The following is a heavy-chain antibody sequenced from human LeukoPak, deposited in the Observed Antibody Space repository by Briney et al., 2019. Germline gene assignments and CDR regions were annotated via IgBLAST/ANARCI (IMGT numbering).Heavy chain of an antibody. CDR2: ISWNSGSI. Sequence: PGGSLRLSCAASGFTFDDYAMHWVRQAPGKGLEWVSGISWNSGSIGYADSVKGRFTISRDNAKNSLYLQMNSLRAEDTALYYCAKDMGTAMVAIDYWGQGTLVTVSS. J-gene: IGHJ4*02. V-gene: IGHV3-9*01. D-gene: IGHD5-18*01. CDR3: AKDMGTAMVAIDY. CDR1: GFTFDDYA.